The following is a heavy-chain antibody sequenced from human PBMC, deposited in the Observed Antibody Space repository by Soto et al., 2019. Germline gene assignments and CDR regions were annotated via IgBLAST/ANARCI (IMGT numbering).Heavy chain of an antibody. J-gene: IGHJ4*02. CDR1: GFTFSSYA. CDR3: TKVGGTSLPPIPVDY. D-gene: IGHD2-2*02. Sequence: EVQLLKSGGGLVQPGGSLRLSCAASGFTFSSYAMNWVRQAPGKGLEWVSTISGSGDNTYYADSVKGRFTISRDNSKNTLYLQMNSLRAEDTALYYCTKVGGTSLPPIPVDYWGQGTQVTVSS. CDR2: ISGSGDNT. V-gene: IGHV3-23*01.